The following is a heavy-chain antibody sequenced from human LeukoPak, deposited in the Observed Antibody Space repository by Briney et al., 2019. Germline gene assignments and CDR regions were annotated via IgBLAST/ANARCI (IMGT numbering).Heavy chain of an antibody. CDR1: GFTFSSYA. Sequence: PGGSLRLSCVASGFTFSSYAMSWVRQAPGKGLEWVSDISGRGDRMDYADSVKGRFTISRDNSKNTLYLHMNSLRAEDTAVYYRAKDSLIVVVPVWGQGTLVTVSS. CDR2: ISGRGDRM. CDR3: AKDSLIVVVPV. D-gene: IGHD2-2*01. V-gene: IGHV3-23*01. J-gene: IGHJ4*02.